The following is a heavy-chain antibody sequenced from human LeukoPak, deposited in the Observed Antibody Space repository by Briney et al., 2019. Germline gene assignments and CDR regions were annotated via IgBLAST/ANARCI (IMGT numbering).Heavy chain of an antibody. CDR2: IYTSGST. D-gene: IGHD6-13*01. Sequence: SETLSLTCTVSGGSISIYYWSWIRQPAGKGLEWIGRIYTSGSTNYNPSLKSRVTMSVDTSKNQFSLKLSSVTAADTAVYYCARVGGYSSSLADAFDIWGQGTMVTVSS. CDR3: ARVGGYSSSLADAFDI. V-gene: IGHV4-4*07. J-gene: IGHJ3*02. CDR1: GGSISIYY.